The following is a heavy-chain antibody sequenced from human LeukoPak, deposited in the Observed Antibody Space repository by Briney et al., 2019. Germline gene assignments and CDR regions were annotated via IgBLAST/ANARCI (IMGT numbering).Heavy chain of an antibody. J-gene: IGHJ5*02. CDR2: IYTSGST. CDR1: GGSISSYY. CDR3: ARAPTGSGHGENWFDP. Sequence: PSETLSLTCTVPGGSISSYYWSWIRQPAGKGLEWIGRIYTSGSTNYNPSLKSRVTMSVDTSKNQFSLKLSSVTAADTAVYYCARAPTGSGHGENWFDPWGQGTLVTVSS. V-gene: IGHV4-4*07. D-gene: IGHD6-19*01.